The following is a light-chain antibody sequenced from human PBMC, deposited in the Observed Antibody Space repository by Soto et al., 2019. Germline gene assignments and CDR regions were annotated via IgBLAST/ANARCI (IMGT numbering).Light chain of an antibody. CDR2: EVT. V-gene: IGLV2-14*01. CDR3: LSYTGSSARI. Sequence: QSALTQPASVSGSPGQSITISCTGTSSDVGAYNHVSWYQHHPGKAPKLMIFEVTNRPSGVSNRFSGSKSGYTASLTISGLQAEDEGDYYCLSYTGSSARIFGTGTKLTVL. CDR1: SSDVGAYNH. J-gene: IGLJ1*01.